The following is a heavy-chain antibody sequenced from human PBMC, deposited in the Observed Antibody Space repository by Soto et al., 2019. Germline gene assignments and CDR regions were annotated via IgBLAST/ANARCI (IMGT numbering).Heavy chain of an antibody. D-gene: IGHD6-13*01. CDR3: ARAGLYSSSWYGGFGY. Sequence: GGSLRLSCAASGFTFSSYEMNWVRQAPGKGLEWVSYISSSGSTIYYADSVKGRFTISRDNAKNSLYLQMNSLRAEDTAVYYCARAGLYSSSWYGGFGYWGQGTLVTVSS. V-gene: IGHV3-48*03. CDR1: GFTFSSYE. J-gene: IGHJ4*02. CDR2: ISSSGSTI.